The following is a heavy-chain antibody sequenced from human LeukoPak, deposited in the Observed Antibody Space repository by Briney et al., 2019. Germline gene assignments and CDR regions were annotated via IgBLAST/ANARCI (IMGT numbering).Heavy chain of an antibody. Sequence: PGGSLRLSCAASGFTFSDYYMSWIRQAPGKGLEWVSYISSSGSTIYYADSVKGRFTISRDNAKNSLYLQMNSLRAEDTAVYYCASLQWLLPPATNQYYMDVWGKGTTVTVSS. V-gene: IGHV3-11*04. D-gene: IGHD3-22*01. CDR3: ASLQWLLPPATNQYYMDV. CDR2: ISSSGSTI. CDR1: GFTFSDYY. J-gene: IGHJ6*03.